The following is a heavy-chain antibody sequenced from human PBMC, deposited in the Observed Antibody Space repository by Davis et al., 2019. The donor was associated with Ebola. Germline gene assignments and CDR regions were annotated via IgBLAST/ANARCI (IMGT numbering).Heavy chain of an antibody. CDR2: IYYSGST. CDR3: ARSTGVVTAIRLAGRFDY. J-gene: IGHJ4*02. Sequence: PSETLSLTCTVSGGSVSSGSYYWGWIRQPPGKGLEWIGSIYYSGSTYYNPSLKSRVTISVDTSKNQFSLKLSSVTAADTAVYYCARSTGVVTAIRLAGRFDYWGQGTLVTVSS. V-gene: IGHV4-39*01. D-gene: IGHD2-21*02. CDR1: GGSVSSGSYY.